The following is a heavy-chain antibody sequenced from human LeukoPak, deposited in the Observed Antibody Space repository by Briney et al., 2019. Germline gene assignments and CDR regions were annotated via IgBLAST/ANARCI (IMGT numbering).Heavy chain of an antibody. Sequence: GSLRLSCAASGFTFSSYGMHWVRQAPGKGLEWVAVISYDGSNKYYADSVKGRFTISRDNAKNSLYLQMSSLRAEDTAVYYCARDIGSGTTGTTGVLVNWGQGTLVTVSS. V-gene: IGHV3-30*03. CDR3: ARDIGSGTTGTTGVLVN. J-gene: IGHJ4*02. CDR1: GFTFSSYG. D-gene: IGHD1-1*01. CDR2: ISYDGSNK.